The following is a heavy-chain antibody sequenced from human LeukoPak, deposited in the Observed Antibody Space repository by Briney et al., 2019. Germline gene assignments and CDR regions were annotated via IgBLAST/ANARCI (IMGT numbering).Heavy chain of an antibody. CDR3: ARSANYGGHAFFDY. J-gene: IGHJ4*02. Sequence: QPGGSLRLSCAASGFTFSSYWMTWVRQTPGKGLEWVANIKQDGSEDYFVDSVKGRFTISRDNAENSLHLQMSSLRAEDTAVYYCARSANYGGHAFFDYWGQGILVIVSS. D-gene: IGHD4/OR15-4a*01. V-gene: IGHV3-7*01. CDR1: GFTFSSYW. CDR2: IKQDGSED.